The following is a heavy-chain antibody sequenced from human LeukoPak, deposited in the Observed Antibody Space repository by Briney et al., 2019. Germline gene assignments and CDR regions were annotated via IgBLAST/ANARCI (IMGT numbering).Heavy chain of an antibody. CDR1: GGPISSGGYS. V-gene: IGHV4-30-2*01. D-gene: IGHD6-19*01. Sequence: SQTLSLTRAVSGGPISSGGYSWSWIRQPPGKGLEWIGYIYHSGSTYYNPSLKSRVTISVDRSKNQFSLKLSSVTAADTAVYYCARVTHSGFDYWGQGTLVTVSS. CDR3: ARVTHSGFDY. CDR2: IYHSGST. J-gene: IGHJ4*02.